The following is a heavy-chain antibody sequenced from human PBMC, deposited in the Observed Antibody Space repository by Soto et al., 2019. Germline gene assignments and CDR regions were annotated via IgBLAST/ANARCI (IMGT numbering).Heavy chain of an antibody. Sequence: EVQLVESGGGLVQRGGSLRLSCVASGFTFSVYSMNWVRQAPGKGLEWFSYITSDTKTIKYADSVKGRFTISRDNAKNSVYLQMNSLRDEDTAVYYCARSVEGHFDYWGQGTVVTVSS. CDR2: ITSDTKTI. CDR3: ARSVEGHFDY. D-gene: IGHD6-19*01. V-gene: IGHV3-48*02. J-gene: IGHJ4*02. CDR1: GFTFSVYS.